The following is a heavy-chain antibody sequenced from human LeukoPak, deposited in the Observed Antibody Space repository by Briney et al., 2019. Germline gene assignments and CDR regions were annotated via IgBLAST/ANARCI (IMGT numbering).Heavy chain of an antibody. CDR1: GFTFSSYA. D-gene: IGHD6-19*01. J-gene: IGHJ4*02. CDR2: TSYNGNIN. V-gene: IGHV3-30*04. Sequence: GRSLRLSCAASGFTFSSYAFHRVRQAPGKGLDWVAVTSYNGNINYYTDSVKGRFTISRDNSKNMLYLQMSSLRPEDTAVYHCARALNSAWHIFDYWGPGTLVTVSS. CDR3: ARALNSAWHIFDY.